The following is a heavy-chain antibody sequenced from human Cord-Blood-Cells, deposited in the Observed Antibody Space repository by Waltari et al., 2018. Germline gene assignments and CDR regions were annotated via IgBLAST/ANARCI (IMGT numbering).Heavy chain of an antibody. CDR2: INAGNGNT. Sequence: QVQLVQYGAEVKKPGASVKVSCKAYGYTFTSYAMNWVHQAPGQRLEWMGWINAGNGNTKYSQKFQGRVTITRDTSASTAYMELSSLRSEDTAVYYCARSPIYYDSSGYYFDYWGQGTLVTVSS. J-gene: IGHJ4*02. CDR1: GYTFTSYA. V-gene: IGHV1-3*01. CDR3: ARSPIYYDSSGYYFDY. D-gene: IGHD3-22*01.